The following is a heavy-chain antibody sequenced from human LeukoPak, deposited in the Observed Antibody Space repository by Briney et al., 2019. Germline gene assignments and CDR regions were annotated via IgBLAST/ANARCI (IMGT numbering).Heavy chain of an antibody. D-gene: IGHD1-1*01. Sequence: ASVKVSCKASGYTFTGYNIHWVRQAPGQGLEWMGWINPKSGGTNYAQKFQGRVTMTRDTSISTAYMELSRLTSDDTAMYYCARAMGVQLVDYWGQGTLVTVSS. J-gene: IGHJ4*02. CDR3: ARAMGVQLVDY. CDR2: INPKSGGT. CDR1: GYTFTGYN. V-gene: IGHV1-2*02.